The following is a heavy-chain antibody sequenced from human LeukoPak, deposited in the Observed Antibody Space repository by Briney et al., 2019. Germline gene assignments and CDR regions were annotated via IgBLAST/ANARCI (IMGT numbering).Heavy chain of an antibody. CDR1: GYTFTGYY. J-gene: IGHJ4*02. V-gene: IGHV1-2*02. D-gene: IGHD4-17*01. CDR2: INPNSGGT. Sequence: ASVKVSCKASGYTFTGYYMHWVRQAPGQGLEWMGWINPNSGGTNYAQKFQGRVTMTRDTSISTAYMELSRLRSDDTAVYDCAGAVYGDSLYYFDYWGQGTLVTVSS. CDR3: AGAVYGDSLYYFDY.